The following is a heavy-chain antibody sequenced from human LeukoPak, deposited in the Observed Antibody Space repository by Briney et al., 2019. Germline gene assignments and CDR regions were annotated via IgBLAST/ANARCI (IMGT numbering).Heavy chain of an antibody. CDR1: GGSVSSSTYY. Sequence: SETLSLTCAVSGGSVSSSTYYWGWIRQPPGKGLEWIGNIYYTGSSYYNPSLKSRVTMSVDTSKNQFSLKMNSVTAADTAVYYCARLSRGRYFDYIFDFWGQGTLLTVSS. J-gene: IGHJ4*02. CDR3: ARLSRGRYFDYIFDF. CDR2: IYYTGSS. D-gene: IGHD3-9*01. V-gene: IGHV4-39*01.